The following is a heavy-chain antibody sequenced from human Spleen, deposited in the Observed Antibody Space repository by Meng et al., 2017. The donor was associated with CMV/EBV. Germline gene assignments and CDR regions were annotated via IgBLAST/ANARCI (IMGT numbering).Heavy chain of an antibody. Sequence: QVQVVQSGGEVKKPGSSVKVSRKASGGPFISYAISWVRQAPGQGLEWMGGIIPIFGTANYAQKFQGRVTITADESTSTAYMELSSLRSEDTAVYYCARGSYYDILTGLDYWGQGTLVTVSS. CDR1: GGPFISYA. CDR3: ARGSYYDILTGLDY. V-gene: IGHV1-69*12. D-gene: IGHD3-9*01. J-gene: IGHJ4*02. CDR2: IIPIFGTA.